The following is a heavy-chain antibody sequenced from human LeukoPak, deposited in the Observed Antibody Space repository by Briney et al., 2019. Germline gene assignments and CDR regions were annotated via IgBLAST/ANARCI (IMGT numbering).Heavy chain of an antibody. V-gene: IGHV4-39*01. CDR3: ARGGGCSSISRSAHNWFDS. D-gene: IGHD2-2*01. CDR1: GVSISSSSYY. Sequence: SETLSLTCTVSGVSISSSSYYWGWIRQPPGKGLEWIGSIYYSGSTYYNPSLKSRVTISVDTSKNQFSLKLSSVTAADTAVYYCARGGGCSSISRSAHNWFDSWGQGTLVTVSS. J-gene: IGHJ5*01. CDR2: IYYSGST.